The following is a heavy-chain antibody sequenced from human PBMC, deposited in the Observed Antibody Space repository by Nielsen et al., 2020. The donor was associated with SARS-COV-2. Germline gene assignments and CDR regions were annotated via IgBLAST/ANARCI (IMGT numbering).Heavy chain of an antibody. CDR2: MNPNSGNT. CDR3: AKSDYVWNYGMDV. CDR1: GYTFTSYG. V-gene: IGHV1-8*02. D-gene: IGHD3-16*01. Sequence: ASVKVSCKASGYTFTSYGISWVRQATGQGLEWMGWMNPNSGNTSYAQKFQGRVTMTRNTSISTAYMELSSLRSEDTAVYYCAKSDYVWNYGMDVWGQGTTVTVSS. J-gene: IGHJ6*02.